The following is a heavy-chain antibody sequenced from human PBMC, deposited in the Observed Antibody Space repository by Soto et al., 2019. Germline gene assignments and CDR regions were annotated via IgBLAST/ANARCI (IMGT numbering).Heavy chain of an antibody. V-gene: IGHV1-69*01. CDR2: IIPIFGTA. J-gene: IGHJ4*02. CDR1: GGTFSSYA. Sequence: ASVKVSCTASGGTFSSYAISWVRQAPGQGLEWMGGIIPIFGTANYAQKFQGRVTITADESTSTAYMELNNLSPDDTAVYYCGRGRSGQLVVFYWGQGTPVTVSS. D-gene: IGHD1-26*01. CDR3: GRGRSGQLVVFY.